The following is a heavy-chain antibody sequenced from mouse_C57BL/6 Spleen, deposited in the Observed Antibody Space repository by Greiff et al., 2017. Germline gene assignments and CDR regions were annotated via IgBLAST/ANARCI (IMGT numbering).Heavy chain of an antibody. J-gene: IGHJ2*01. V-gene: IGHV1-69*01. CDR3: ARGKLLRFDY. Sequence: VKLQQPGAELVMPGASVKLSCKASGYTFTSYWMHWVKQRPGQGLEWIGEIDPSDSYTNYNQKFKGKSTLTVDKSSSTAYMPLSSRTSEDSAVYYCARGKLLRFDYWGQGTTLTVSS. CDR1: GYTFTSYW. D-gene: IGHD1-1*01. CDR2: IDPSDSYT.